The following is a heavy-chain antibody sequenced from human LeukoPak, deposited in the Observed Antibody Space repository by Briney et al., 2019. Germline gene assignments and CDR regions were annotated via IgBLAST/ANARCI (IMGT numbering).Heavy chain of an antibody. CDR2: IYPGDSDT. J-gene: IGHJ4*02. D-gene: IGHD5-12*01. CDR1: GYSFTSYW. CDR3: ARLGAVATILGNYYFDY. Sequence: GESLKVSCKGSGYSFTSYWIGWVRQMPGKGLEWMGIIYPGDSDTRYSPFFQGQVTISADKSISTAYLQWSSLKASDTAMYYCARLGAVATILGNYYFDYWGQGTLVTVSS. V-gene: IGHV5-51*01.